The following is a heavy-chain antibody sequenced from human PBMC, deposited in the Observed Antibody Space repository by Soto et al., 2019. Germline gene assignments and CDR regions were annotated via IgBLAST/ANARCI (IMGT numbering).Heavy chain of an antibody. J-gene: IGHJ5*02. V-gene: IGHV1-69*01. CDR3: ARDLGTTIAGPPRRETDGGLDP. Sequence: QVQLVQSGAEVKRPGSSVKLSCKASGGTFTYYGISWVRQAPGQGLEWMGGIIPIIGPATYAQKFQGRLTITADQSTSTAYMELSSLGSEDTALYYCARDLGTTIAGPPRRETDGGLDPWGQGTLVTVSS. D-gene: IGHD3-22*01. CDR2: IIPIIGPA. CDR1: GGTFTYYG.